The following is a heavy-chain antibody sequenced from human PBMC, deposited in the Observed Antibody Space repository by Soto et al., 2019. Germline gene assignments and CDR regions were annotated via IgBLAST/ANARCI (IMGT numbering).Heavy chain of an antibody. D-gene: IGHD1-1*01. V-gene: IGHV4-59*08. CDR2: IFYSGTT. CDR3: ARQNAGVDY. CDR1: GGSINSYY. J-gene: IGHJ4*02. Sequence: SETLSLTCTVSGGSINSYYWSWIRQPPGKGLEWIGYIFYSGTTNYNPSLKSRVTISLDTSKNQFSLKMSSVTTADTAVYYCARQNAGVDYWGQGTLVTVSS.